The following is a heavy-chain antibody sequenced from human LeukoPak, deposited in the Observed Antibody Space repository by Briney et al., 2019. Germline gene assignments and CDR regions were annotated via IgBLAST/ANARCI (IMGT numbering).Heavy chain of an antibody. CDR1: GGSISSSNYY. V-gene: IGHV4-61*02. J-gene: IGHJ4*02. D-gene: IGHD3-10*01. Sequence: SETLSLTCTVSGGSISSSNYYWGWIRQPAGKGLEWIGRIYTSGTTSYNPSLKSRVTISIDTSKNQFSLKLSSVTAADTAVYYCARGLWFGDENPPYFDYWGQGTLVTVSS. CDR3: ARGLWFGDENPPYFDY. CDR2: IYTSGTT.